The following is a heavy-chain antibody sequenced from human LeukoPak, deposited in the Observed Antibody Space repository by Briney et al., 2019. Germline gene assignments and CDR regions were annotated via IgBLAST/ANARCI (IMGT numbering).Heavy chain of an antibody. V-gene: IGHV3-9*01. CDR2: ISWNSGSI. CDR1: GFTFDDYA. J-gene: IGHJ5*02. D-gene: IGHD6-13*01. CDR3: AKDIGSQQLVNWFDP. Sequence: GGSLRLSCAASGFTFDDYAMHWVRQAPGKGLEWVSGISWNSGSIGYADSVRGRFTISRDNAKDSLYLQMNSLRAEDTALYYCAKDIGSQQLVNWFDPWGQGTLVTVSS.